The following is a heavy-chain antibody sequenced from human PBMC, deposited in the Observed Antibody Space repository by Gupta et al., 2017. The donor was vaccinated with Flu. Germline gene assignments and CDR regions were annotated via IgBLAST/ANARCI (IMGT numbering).Heavy chain of an antibody. CDR3: ARDYRTAVANYDY. Sequence: EVHLVESGGGLVQPGGSLRLACAASGFMFSSYRMHWVRQAPEKGLVWVSRIDSDGSSTTYADSVKGRFTISRDNAKNTLYLEMNSLRADDTAVYYCARDYRTAVANYDYWGQGTLVTVSS. J-gene: IGHJ4*02. CDR1: GFMFSSYR. D-gene: IGHD6-19*01. CDR2: IDSDGSST. V-gene: IGHV3-74*01.